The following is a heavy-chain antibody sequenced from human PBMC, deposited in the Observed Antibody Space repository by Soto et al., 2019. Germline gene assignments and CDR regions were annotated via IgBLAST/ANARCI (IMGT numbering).Heavy chain of an antibody. CDR1: GYTFTSYA. Sequence: GASVKVSCKASGYTFTSYAMHWVRQAPGQRLEWMGWINAGNGNTKYSQKFQGRVIITRDTSATTAYLEVDSLRSEDTAIYYCARVSPSGGSVPRFDPWGQGTLVTVS. CDR3: ARVSPSGGSVPRFDP. D-gene: IGHD3-10*01. CDR2: INAGNGNT. J-gene: IGHJ5*02. V-gene: IGHV1-3*01.